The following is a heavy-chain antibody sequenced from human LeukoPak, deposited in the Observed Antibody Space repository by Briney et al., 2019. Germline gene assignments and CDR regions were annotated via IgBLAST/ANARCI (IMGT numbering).Heavy chain of an antibody. J-gene: IGHJ4*02. CDR3: ARVRMGDDFNPFDY. D-gene: IGHD3-16*01. V-gene: IGHV3-7*01. Sequence: QAGGSLRLSCAASGFTFSSYWMSWVRQAPGKGLEWVANIKQDGSEKYYVDSVKGRFTISRDNAKNTLYLQMNSLGAEDTAVYYCARVRMGDDFNPFDYWGQGTLVTVSS. CDR1: GFTFSSYW. CDR2: IKQDGSEK.